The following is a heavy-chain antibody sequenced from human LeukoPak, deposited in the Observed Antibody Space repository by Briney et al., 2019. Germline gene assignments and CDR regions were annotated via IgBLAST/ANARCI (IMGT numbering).Heavy chain of an antibody. CDR1: GITFINAW. CDR2: IKSKTDGGAT. D-gene: IGHD3-10*01. Sequence: PGGSLRLSCAASGITFINAWMTWVRQAPGKGLECIGRIKSKTDGGATVYAAPVKGRFTISRDESKNTVYLQMDNLKIEDTAVYFCTHMPRGVPGDWGQGTLVTVSS. CDR3: THMPRGVPGD. J-gene: IGHJ4*02. V-gene: IGHV3-15*01.